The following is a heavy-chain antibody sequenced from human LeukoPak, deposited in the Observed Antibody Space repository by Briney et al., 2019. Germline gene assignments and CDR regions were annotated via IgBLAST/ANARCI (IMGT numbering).Heavy chain of an antibody. CDR3: ARAKTSSSWYKGYYYYYMDV. Sequence: PGGSLRLSCAASGFTSSDYYMSWIRQAPGKGLEWVSYISSSGSTIYYADSVKGRFTISRDNAKNSLYLQMNSLRAEDTAVYYCARAKTSSSWYKGYYYYYMDVWGKGTTVTVSS. CDR1: GFTSSDYY. J-gene: IGHJ6*03. V-gene: IGHV3-11*01. D-gene: IGHD6-13*01. CDR2: ISSSGSTI.